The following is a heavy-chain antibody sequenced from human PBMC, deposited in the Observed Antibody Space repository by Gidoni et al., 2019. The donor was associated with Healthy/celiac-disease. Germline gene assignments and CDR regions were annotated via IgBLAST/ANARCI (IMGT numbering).Heavy chain of an antibody. CDR1: GYSFTSYW. D-gene: IGHD1-26*01. J-gene: IGHJ4*02. CDR3: ASGSYIDYFDY. V-gene: IGHV5-51*01. Sequence: EVQLVQSGAEVKKPGESLRISCKGSGYSFTSYWIGWVRPMPGKGLELLGIIYPCDSDTRYRPSFQGQVTISADKSISTAYLQWSSLKASDTAMYYCASGSYIDYFDYWGQGTLVTVSS. CDR2: IYPCDSDT.